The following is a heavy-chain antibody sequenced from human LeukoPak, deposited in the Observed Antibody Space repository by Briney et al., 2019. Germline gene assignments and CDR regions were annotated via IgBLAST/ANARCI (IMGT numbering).Heavy chain of an antibody. V-gene: IGHV3-53*01. Sequence: GGSLRLSCAASGLTVSTNYMSWVRQAPGKGLEWVSAIYAGGTTYYADSVKGRSTLSTDGSKNTLYLQMNSLRAEDTAVYYCASYSVSSRRDYWGQGTLVTVSS. D-gene: IGHD5/OR15-5a*01. CDR3: ASYSVSSRRDY. CDR1: GLTVSTNY. CDR2: IYAGGTT. J-gene: IGHJ4*02.